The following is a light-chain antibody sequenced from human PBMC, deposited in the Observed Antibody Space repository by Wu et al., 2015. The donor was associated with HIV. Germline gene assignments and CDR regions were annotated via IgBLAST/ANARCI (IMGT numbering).Light chain of an antibody. CDR1: QSVSPD. CDR3: QQYGSAVS. J-gene: IGKJ4*01. CDR2: GVS. Sequence: EIGMTQSPDTLSVSPGERATLSCRASQSVSPDLAWYQQKPGQAPRLLMYGVSSRATGIPGRFSGSGSGTDFTLTITRLEPEDFAVYYCQQYGSAVSFGGGTKVEIK. V-gene: IGKV3-20*01.